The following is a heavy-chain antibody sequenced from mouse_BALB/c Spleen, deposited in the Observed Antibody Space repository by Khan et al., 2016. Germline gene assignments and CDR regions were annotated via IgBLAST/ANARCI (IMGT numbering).Heavy chain of an antibody. V-gene: IGHV9-3-1*01. Sequence: QIQLVQSGPELKKPGETVKISCKASGYTFTNYGMNWVKQAPGKGLKWMGWINTYTGEPTYDDDFKGRFAFSLETSASTAYLQINNLKNEDTATYFCARDYGTSYGWFAYWGQGTLVSVSA. CDR1: GYTFTNYG. J-gene: IGHJ3*01. CDR3: ARDYGTSYGWFAY. CDR2: INTYTGEP. D-gene: IGHD1-1*01.